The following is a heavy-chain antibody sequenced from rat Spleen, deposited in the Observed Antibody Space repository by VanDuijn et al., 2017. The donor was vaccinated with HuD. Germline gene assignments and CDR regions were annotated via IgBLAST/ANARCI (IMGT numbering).Heavy chain of an antibody. CDR3: ARSSLGFDY. CDR2: ISSGGGST. J-gene: IGHJ3*01. Sequence: EVQLVESGGGLVQPGRSLKLSCAVSGFTFSDYAMAWVRQAPKKGLEWVTSISSGGGSTYYRDSVKGRFTISRDNAKSTLYLQMDSLRSEDTATYYCARSSLGFDYWGQGTLVTVSS. CDR1: GFTFSDYA. V-gene: IGHV5-17*01. D-gene: IGHD5-1*01.